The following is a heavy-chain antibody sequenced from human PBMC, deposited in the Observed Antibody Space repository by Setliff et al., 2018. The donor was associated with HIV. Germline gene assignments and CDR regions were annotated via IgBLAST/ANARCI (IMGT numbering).Heavy chain of an antibody. J-gene: IGHJ4*02. CDR2: IYYSGST. D-gene: IGHD3-10*01. V-gene: IGHV4-39*01. CDR1: GGSISSSSYY. Sequence: SETLSLTCSVSGGSISSSSYYWGWIRQPPGKGLEWIGSIYYSGSTYYNPSLKSRVTISVDTSKNQFSLKLSSVTAADTAVYYCARHGYYGSGSYRSPLDYWGQGTLVTVSS. CDR3: ARHGYYGSGSYRSPLDY.